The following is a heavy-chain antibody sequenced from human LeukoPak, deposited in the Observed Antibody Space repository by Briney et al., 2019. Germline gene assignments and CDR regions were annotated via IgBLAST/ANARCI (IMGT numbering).Heavy chain of an antibody. CDR3: ARWVTVRGVTSFDI. CDR2: IYYSEST. CDR1: GGSINSYY. V-gene: IGHV4-59*12. D-gene: IGHD3-10*01. J-gene: IGHJ3*02. Sequence: SETLSLTCTVSGGSINSYYWSWIRQPPGKGLEWIGYIYYSESTNYNPSLKSRVTISVDTSKNQFSLKLSSVTAADTAVYYCARWVTVRGVTSFDIWGQGTMVTVSS.